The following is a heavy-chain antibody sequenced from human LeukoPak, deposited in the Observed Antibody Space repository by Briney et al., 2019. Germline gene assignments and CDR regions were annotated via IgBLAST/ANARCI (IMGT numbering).Heavy chain of an antibody. J-gene: IGHJ4*02. CDR2: ISWDGGST. D-gene: IGHD5-18*01. CDR1: GFTFDDYT. V-gene: IGHV3-43*01. Sequence: GGSLRLSCAASGFTFDDYTMHWVRQAPGKGLEWVSLISWDGGSTYYADSVKGRFTISRDNSKNSLYLQMNSLRTEDTALYYCAKDYGYGTPGGYFDYWGQGTLVTVSS. CDR3: AKDYGYGTPGGYFDY.